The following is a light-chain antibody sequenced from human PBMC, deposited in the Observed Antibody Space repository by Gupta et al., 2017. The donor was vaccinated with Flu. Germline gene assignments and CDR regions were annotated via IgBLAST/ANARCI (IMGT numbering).Light chain of an antibody. V-gene: IGKV3-15*01. J-gene: IGKJ4*01. CDR1: QTVNNN. CDR2: GAS. Sequence: GTLSLSPGETATLSCRASQTVNNNYLAWYQQRPGQAPRLFIYGASTRAPGFPARFSGSGSGTEFTLTINSLQSEDFAVYFCQQYCNWPITFGRGTKVEIK. CDR3: QQYCNWPIT.